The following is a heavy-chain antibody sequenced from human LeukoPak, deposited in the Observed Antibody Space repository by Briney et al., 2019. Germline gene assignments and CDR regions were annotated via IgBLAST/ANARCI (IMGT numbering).Heavy chain of an antibody. V-gene: IGHV3-9*01. D-gene: IGHD3-9*01. CDR3: ARNGYDILTGYCPDY. J-gene: IGHJ4*02. CDR1: GFTFDDYA. CDR2: ISWNSGSI. Sequence: PGGSLRLSCAASGFTFDDYAMHWVRQAPGKGLEWVSGISWNSGSIGYADSVKGRFTISRDNAKNSLYLQMNSLRAEDTAVYYCARNGYDILTGYCPDYWGQGTLVTVSS.